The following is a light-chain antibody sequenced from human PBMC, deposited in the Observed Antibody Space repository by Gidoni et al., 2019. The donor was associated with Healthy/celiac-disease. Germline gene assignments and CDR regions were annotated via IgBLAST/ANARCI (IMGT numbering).Light chain of an antibody. Sequence: DIQLTQSPSFLSASVGDRVTITCRASQGISSYLAWYQQKPGKDPKLLIYAAATLQSGVPSRFSGSGSGTEFTLTISSLQPEDFATYYCQQLNSYRGYTFGQGTKLEIK. J-gene: IGKJ2*01. CDR3: QQLNSYRGYT. CDR2: AAA. V-gene: IGKV1-9*01. CDR1: QGISSY.